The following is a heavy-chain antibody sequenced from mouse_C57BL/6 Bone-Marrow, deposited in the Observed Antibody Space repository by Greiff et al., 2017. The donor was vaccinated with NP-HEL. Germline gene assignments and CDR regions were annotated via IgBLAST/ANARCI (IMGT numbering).Heavy chain of an antibody. CDR3: ARPLLGAYAMDY. CDR2: ISSGGSYT. Sequence: EVKLMESGGDLVKPGGSLKLSCAASGFTFSSYGMSWVRQTPDKRLEWVATISSGGSYTYYPDSVKGRFTISRDNAKNTLYLQMSSLKSEDTAMYYCARPLLGAYAMDYWGQGTSVTVSS. J-gene: IGHJ4*01. D-gene: IGHD2-10*01. V-gene: IGHV5-6*01. CDR1: GFTFSSYG.